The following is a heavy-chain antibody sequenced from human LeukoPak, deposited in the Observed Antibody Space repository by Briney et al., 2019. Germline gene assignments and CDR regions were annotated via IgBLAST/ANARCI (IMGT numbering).Heavy chain of an antibody. CDR1: GYSISSGYY. CDR3: ARLTLRRDIVVVWWFDP. J-gene: IGHJ5*02. Sequence: SETLSLTCAVSGYSISSGYYWGWIRQPPGKGLEWIGSIYHSGSTYYNPSLKSRVTISVDPSKNQFSLKPSSVTAADTAVYYCARLTLRRDIVVVWWFDPWGQGTLVTVSS. D-gene: IGHD2-2*01. CDR2: IYHSGST. V-gene: IGHV4-38-2*01.